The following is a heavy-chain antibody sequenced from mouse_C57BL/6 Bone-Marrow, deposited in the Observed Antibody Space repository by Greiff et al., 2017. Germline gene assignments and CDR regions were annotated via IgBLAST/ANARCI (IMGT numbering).Heavy chain of an antibody. D-gene: IGHD1-1*01. V-gene: IGHV5-6*01. CDR1: GFTFSSYG. Sequence: EVHLVESGGDLVKPGGSLKLSCAASGFTFSSYGMSWVRQTPDKRLEWVATISSGGSYTYYPDSVKGRFTISRDNAKNTLYLQMSSLKSEDTAMXYCASPPYYGSSHWDFDVWGTETTVTVSS. CDR2: ISSGGSYT. J-gene: IGHJ1*03. CDR3: ASPPYYGSSHWDFDV.